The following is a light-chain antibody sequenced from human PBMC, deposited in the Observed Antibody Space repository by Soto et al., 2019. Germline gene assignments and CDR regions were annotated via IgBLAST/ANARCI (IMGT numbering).Light chain of an antibody. J-gene: IGLJ7*01. V-gene: IGLV1-51*02. CDR2: EDS. CDR3: GAWDTSLSAGV. Sequence: QSVLTQPPSVSAAPGQKVTIXCSGTSSNIESHSVSWYQRLPGTAPKLLIYEDSVRPSGIPDRFSGSKSGTSATLGITGLQPGDEADYYCGAWDTSLSAGVFGGGTQRTVL. CDR1: SSNIESHS.